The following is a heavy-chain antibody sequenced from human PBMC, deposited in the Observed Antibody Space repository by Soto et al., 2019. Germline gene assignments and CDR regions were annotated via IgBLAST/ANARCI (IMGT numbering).Heavy chain of an antibody. D-gene: IGHD6-19*01. CDR3: ARVFSSGSGWMYYFDF. V-gene: IGHV4-4*02. J-gene: IGHJ4*02. Sequence: QVQLQESGPGLVTPSETLSLTCTVSSDSIAGENWWCWVRQPPGLGLEWIGAVFHAGGTTSNPSLKSRVTMEVDKAKNQFSLKLISATAADTAVYYCARVFSSGSGWMYYFDFWGQGTLGSVSS. CDR1: SDSIAGENW. CDR2: VFHAGGT.